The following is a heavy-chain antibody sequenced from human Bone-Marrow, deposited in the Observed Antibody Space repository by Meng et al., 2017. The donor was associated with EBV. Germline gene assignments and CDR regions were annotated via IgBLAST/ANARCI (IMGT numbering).Heavy chain of an antibody. V-gene: IGHV4-34*01. CDR2: INHSGST. Sequence: QGQLQQWGAGLLKPSVTLSLTCAVYGGSFSGYYWSWIRQPPGKGLEWIGEINHSGSTNYNPSLKSRVTISVDTSKNQFSLKLSSVTAADTAVYYCARVRSVATITLFDYWGQGTLVTVSS. CDR3: ARVRSVATITLFDY. D-gene: IGHD5-24*01. J-gene: IGHJ4*02. CDR1: GGSFSGYY.